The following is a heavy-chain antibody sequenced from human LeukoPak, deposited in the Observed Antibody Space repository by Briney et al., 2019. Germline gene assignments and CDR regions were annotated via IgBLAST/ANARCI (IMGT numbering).Heavy chain of an antibody. J-gene: IGHJ4*02. D-gene: IGHD6-19*01. CDR2: GDYSGGT. CDR1: GDSFTSVTVY. Sequence: PSETLSLTCTVSGDSFTSVTVYWAWIRQPPGKGLEWIATGDYSGGTYYNPSLESRVAISADMSKNQISLQLTSVTGADTAVYYCAGERGEEYSSGWYKTNFFYNWGQGIRVTVSS. CDR3: AGERGEEYSSGWYKTNFFYN. V-gene: IGHV4-39*07.